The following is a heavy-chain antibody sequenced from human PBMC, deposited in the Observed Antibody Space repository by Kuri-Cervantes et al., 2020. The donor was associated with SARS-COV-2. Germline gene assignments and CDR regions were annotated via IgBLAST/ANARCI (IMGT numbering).Heavy chain of an antibody. V-gene: IGHV3-73*01. CDR1: GFLFSASA. CDR3: AKELIQLWGLDY. D-gene: IGHD5-18*01. J-gene: IGHJ4*02. CDR2: VRGKANNYAT. Sequence: GESLKSSCEVSGFLFSASAIHWVRQASGKGLEWVGRVRGKANNYATAYAASVKGRLTISRDDSKNMAYLQMNSLRAEDTAVYYCAKELIQLWGLDYWGQGTLVTVSS.